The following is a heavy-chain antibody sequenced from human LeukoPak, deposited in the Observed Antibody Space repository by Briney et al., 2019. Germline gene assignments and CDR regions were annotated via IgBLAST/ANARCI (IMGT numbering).Heavy chain of an antibody. CDR3: AREYGSGSYYRNYYMDV. CDR2: INPNSGGT. Sequence: ASVKVSCKASGYTFTGYYMHWVRQAPGQGLEWMGWINPNSGGTNYAQKFQGRVTMTRDTSISTAYMELSRLRSDDTAVYYCAREYGSGSYYRNYYMDVWSKGTTVTISS. V-gene: IGHV1-2*02. CDR1: GYTFTGYY. D-gene: IGHD3-10*01. J-gene: IGHJ6*03.